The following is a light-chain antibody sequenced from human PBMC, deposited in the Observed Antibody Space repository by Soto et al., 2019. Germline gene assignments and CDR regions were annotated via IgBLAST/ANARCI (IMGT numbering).Light chain of an antibody. J-gene: IGLJ2*01. Sequence: QSVLTQPASVSGSPGQSITISCTGTSSDVGGYNYVSWYQQHPGKAPKLMIYEVSNRPSGVSNRFSGSKSDNTASLTISGLQAEDEADYYCSSYTSSSLPVFGGGTKLTVL. CDR2: EVS. CDR1: SSDVGGYNY. CDR3: SSYTSSSLPV. V-gene: IGLV2-14*01.